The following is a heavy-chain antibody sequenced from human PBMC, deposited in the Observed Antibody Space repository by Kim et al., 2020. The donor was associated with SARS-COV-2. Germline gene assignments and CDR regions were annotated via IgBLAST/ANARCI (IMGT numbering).Heavy chain of an antibody. D-gene: IGHD3-9*01. V-gene: IGHV7-4-1*02. CDR1: GYTFTSYA. Sequence: ASVKVSCKASGYTFTSYAMNWVRQAPGQGLEWMGWINTNTGNPTYAQGFTGRFVFSLDTSVSTAYLQISSLKAEDTAVYYCARTGTLLRYFDWLLSGLGWADYWGQGTLVTVSS. J-gene: IGHJ4*02. CDR3: ARTGTLLRYFDWLLSGLGWADY. CDR2: INTNTGNP.